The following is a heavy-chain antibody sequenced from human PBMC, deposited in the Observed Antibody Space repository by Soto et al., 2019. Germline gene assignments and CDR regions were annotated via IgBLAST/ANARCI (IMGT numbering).Heavy chain of an antibody. D-gene: IGHD5-12*01. CDR2: IYYSGST. J-gene: IGHJ5*02. V-gene: IGHV4-61*08. CDR1: GGSISSGGYY. Sequence: PSETLSLTCTVSGGSISSGGYYWSWLRQHPGKGLEWIGYIYYSGSTNYTPSLKSRVTISVDTSKNQFSLKLSSVTAADTAVYYCAIDSGYVFDPWGQGTLVTVSS. CDR3: AIDSGYVFDP.